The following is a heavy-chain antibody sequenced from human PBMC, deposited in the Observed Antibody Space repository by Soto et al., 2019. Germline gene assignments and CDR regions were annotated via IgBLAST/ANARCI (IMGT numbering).Heavy chain of an antibody. Sequence: SETLSLTCAVYGGSFSGYYWSWIRQPPGKGLEWIGEINHSGSTNYNPSLKSRVTISVDTSKNQFSLKLSSVTAADTAVYYCARNRFKRTKNWFDPWGQGTLVTVSS. V-gene: IGHV4-34*01. J-gene: IGHJ5*02. CDR2: INHSGST. CDR1: GGSFSGYY. CDR3: ARNRFKRTKNWFDP.